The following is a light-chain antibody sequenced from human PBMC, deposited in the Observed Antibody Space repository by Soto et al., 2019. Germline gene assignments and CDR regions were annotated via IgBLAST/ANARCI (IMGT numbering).Light chain of an antibody. V-gene: IGLV1-40*01. CDR2: GNN. CDR3: QSYDRSLSGSGI. J-gene: IGLJ2*01. Sequence: QSVLTQPPSVSGAPGQRVPISCTGSSSNIGAGYDVHWYQQLPGTAPKLLIYGNNNRPSGVPDRFSGSKSGTSASLAITGLQAEDEADYYCQSYDRSLSGSGIFGGGTQLTVL. CDR1: SSNIGAGYD.